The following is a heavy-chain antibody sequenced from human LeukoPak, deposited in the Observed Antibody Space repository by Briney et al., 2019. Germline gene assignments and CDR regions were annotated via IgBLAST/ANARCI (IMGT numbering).Heavy chain of an antibody. D-gene: IGHD3-16*01. CDR1: GFSFRSHG. J-gene: IGHJ4*02. V-gene: IGHV3-23*01. CDR2: ISPRGDIT. Sequence: GGSLRLSCAASGFSFRSHGMNWVRQAPGKGLEWVSGISPRGDITYYKDSVRGRFTISRDNSKNTLYLQMNSLRAEDTAVYYCASGLRLPTDYWGQGTLVTVSS. CDR3: ASGLRLPTDY.